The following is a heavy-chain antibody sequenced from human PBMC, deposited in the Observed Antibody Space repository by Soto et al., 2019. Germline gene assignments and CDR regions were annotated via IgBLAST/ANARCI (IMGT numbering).Heavy chain of an antibody. V-gene: IGHV3-23*01. CDR3: AKDPMKSYDYDSSGPAYFDD. D-gene: IGHD3-22*01. CDR1: GFTFSSYA. Sequence: PGGSLRLSCAASGFTFSSYAMSWVRQAPGKGLEWVSAISGSGGSTYYADSVKGRFTISRDNSKNTLYLQMNSLRAEDTAVYYCAKDPMKSYDYDSSGPAYFDDWGQGTLVTVSS. J-gene: IGHJ4*02. CDR2: ISGSGGST.